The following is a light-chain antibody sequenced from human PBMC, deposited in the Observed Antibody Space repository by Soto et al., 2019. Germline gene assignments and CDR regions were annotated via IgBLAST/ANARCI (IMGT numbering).Light chain of an antibody. V-gene: IGKV3-15*01. CDR2: GAS. Sequence: EIVMTQTPATLSVSPGERAALSCRASQRIGTNLAWYQQKPGQAPRLLIYGASTRATGIPARFSGSGSETEFTLTISSLQSEDFAVYYCQQYNNWPLTFGGGTKVDIK. CDR1: QRIGTN. CDR3: QQYNNWPLT. J-gene: IGKJ4*01.